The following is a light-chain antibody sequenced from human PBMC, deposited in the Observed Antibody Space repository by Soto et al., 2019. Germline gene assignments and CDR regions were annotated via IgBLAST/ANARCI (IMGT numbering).Light chain of an antibody. J-gene: IGKJ1*01. CDR2: DAS. CDR1: QSISSW. CDR3: QQYTNTNNPWM. V-gene: IGKV1-5*01. Sequence: IPMTKSPFTLSSSVGDRVTIACRASQSISSWLAWYQQKPGKAPKVLISDASTLQSGVASRFSGSGSGTEFTLIISVLQPDDSATYYCQQYTNTNNPWMFGQGTKVDI.